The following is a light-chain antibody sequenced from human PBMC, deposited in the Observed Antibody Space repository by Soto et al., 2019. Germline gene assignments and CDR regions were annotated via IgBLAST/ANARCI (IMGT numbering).Light chain of an antibody. CDR1: QSINNN. J-gene: IGKJ3*01. V-gene: IGKV3-20*01. CDR2: SAS. CDR3: QQYGTSRVT. Sequence: EVVLTQSPGTLSLSPGERATLSCRARQSINNNLAWYQHKPGQAPRLLIYSASSRAAGIPDRFSGSRSRTDFTLTISRLEPEDFAVYYCQQYGTSRVTFGPGTKVDIK.